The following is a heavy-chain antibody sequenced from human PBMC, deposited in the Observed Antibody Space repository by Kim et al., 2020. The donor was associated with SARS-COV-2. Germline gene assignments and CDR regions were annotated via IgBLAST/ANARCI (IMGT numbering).Heavy chain of an antibody. Sequence: GGSLRLSCAASGFTFSSYGMHWVRQAPGKGLEWVAVISYDGSNKYYADSVKGRFTISRDNSKNTLYLQMNSLRAEDTAVYYCANLFGENDYWGQGTLVTVSS. CDR2: ISYDGSNK. CDR1: GFTFSSYG. CDR3: ANLFGENDY. J-gene: IGHJ4*02. D-gene: IGHD3-10*02. V-gene: IGHV3-30*18.